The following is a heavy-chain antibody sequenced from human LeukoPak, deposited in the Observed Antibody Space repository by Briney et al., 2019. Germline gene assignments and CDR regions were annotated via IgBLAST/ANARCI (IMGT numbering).Heavy chain of an antibody. CDR1: GGSISSGGYY. CDR3: ARGPYSGYEWGEFDY. J-gene: IGHJ4*02. CDR2: IYYSGST. D-gene: IGHD5-12*01. V-gene: IGHV4-31*03. Sequence: SETLSLTCTVSGGSISSGGYYWSWIRQHPGKGLEWIGYIYYSGSTYYNPSLKSRVTISVDTSKNQFSLKLSSVTAADTAVYYCARGPYSGYEWGEFDYWGQGTLVTVSS.